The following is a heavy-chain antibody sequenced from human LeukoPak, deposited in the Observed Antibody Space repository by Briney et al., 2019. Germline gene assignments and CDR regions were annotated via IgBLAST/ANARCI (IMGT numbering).Heavy chain of an antibody. J-gene: IGHJ5*02. CDR2: MNPNSGNT. CDR1: GYTFTSYD. Sequence: GASVKVSCKASGYTFTSYDIKWVRQATGQGLEWKGWMNPNSGNTGYAQKFQGRVTITRDTSINTAYMELSSLRSEDTAVYYCARAGKRYCSGGSCDNWFDPWGQGTLVTVSS. V-gene: IGHV1-8*03. D-gene: IGHD2-15*01. CDR3: ARAGKRYCSGGSCDNWFDP.